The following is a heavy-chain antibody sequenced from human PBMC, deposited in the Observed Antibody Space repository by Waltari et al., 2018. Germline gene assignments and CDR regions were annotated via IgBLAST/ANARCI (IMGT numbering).Heavy chain of an antibody. V-gene: IGHV4-39*01. CDR2: INYSGGS. CDR3: ARRPLEQLGAMGAFDI. CDR1: GGSISSSSYY. Sequence: QLQLQESGPGLVKPSETLSLTCTVSGGSISSSSYYWGWIRQPPGKGLEWIGSINYSGGSYSNPALKSRVTIAVDTSKNQFSRKLRSVTAADTAVYYCARRPLEQLGAMGAFDIWGQGTMVTVSS. J-gene: IGHJ3*02. D-gene: IGHD6-13*01.